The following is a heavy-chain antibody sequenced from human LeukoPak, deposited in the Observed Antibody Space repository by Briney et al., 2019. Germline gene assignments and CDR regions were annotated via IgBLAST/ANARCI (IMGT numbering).Heavy chain of an antibody. CDR3: ARRPRGGSYQYLPGPIDY. J-gene: IGHJ4*02. V-gene: IGHV1-69*01. CDR1: GGTFSSYA. D-gene: IGHD1-26*01. CDR2: IIPIFGTA. Sequence: SVKVSCKASGGTFSSYAISWVRQAPGQGLEWMGGIIPIFGTANYAQKFQGRVTITADESTSTAYMELSRLRSDDTAVYYCARRPRGGSYQYLPGPIDYWGQGTLVTVSS.